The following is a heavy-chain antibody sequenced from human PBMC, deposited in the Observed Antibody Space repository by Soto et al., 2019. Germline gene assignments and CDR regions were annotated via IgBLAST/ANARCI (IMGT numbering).Heavy chain of an antibody. J-gene: IGHJ4*02. D-gene: IGHD1-1*01. V-gene: IGHV4-31*03. CDR3: ATSYGNARYTY. Sequence: SETLSLTCTVSGASINVEGYYWSWIRQHPDRGLEWIVYIYYTGSTYSNPALGSRVSISHDASQNQFSLQLTSVTVADTAVYYCATSYGNARYTYWGQGTQVRVSS. CDR2: IYYTGST. CDR1: GASINVEGYY.